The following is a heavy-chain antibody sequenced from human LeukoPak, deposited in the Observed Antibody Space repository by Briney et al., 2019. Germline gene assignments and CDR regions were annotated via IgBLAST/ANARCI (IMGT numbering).Heavy chain of an antibody. Sequence: SETLSLTRAVYGGSFSGYYWSWIRQPPGKGLEWIGEINHSGSTNYNPSLKSRVTISVDTSKNQFSLKLSSVTAADTAVYYCATRQDIVVVPAAQNNWFDPWGQGTLVTVSS. J-gene: IGHJ5*02. CDR2: INHSGST. V-gene: IGHV4-34*01. CDR3: ATRQDIVVVPAAQNNWFDP. CDR1: GGSFSGYY. D-gene: IGHD2-2*01.